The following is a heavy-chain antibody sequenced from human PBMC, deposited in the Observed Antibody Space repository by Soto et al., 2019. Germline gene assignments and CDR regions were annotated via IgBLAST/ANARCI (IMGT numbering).Heavy chain of an antibody. CDR2: INPNSGGT. CDR1: VGGNLRDYR. V-gene: IGHV1-2*04. J-gene: IGHJ4*02. D-gene: IGHD6-19*01. CDR3: ARGVGSSGWTGDYFDY. Sequence: GASVTVSCKASVGGNLRDYRTTWVRRAPGQGLEWMGWINPNSGGTNYAQKFQGWVTMTRDTSISTAYMELSRLRSDDTAVYYCARGVGSSGWTGDYFDYWGQGTLVTVSS.